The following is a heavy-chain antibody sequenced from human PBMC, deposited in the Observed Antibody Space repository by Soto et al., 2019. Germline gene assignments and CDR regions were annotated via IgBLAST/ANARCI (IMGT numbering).Heavy chain of an antibody. J-gene: IGHJ4*02. CDR2: ISSSSSYI. CDR3: ARADGDYVTPVDY. D-gene: IGHD4-17*01. V-gene: IGHV3-21*01. Sequence: GGSLRLSCAASVFTFSSYSMNWVRQAPGKGLEWVSSISSSSSYIYYADSVKGRFTISRDNAKNSLYLQMNSLRAEDTAVYYCARADGDYVTPVDYWGQGTLVTVSS. CDR1: VFTFSSYS.